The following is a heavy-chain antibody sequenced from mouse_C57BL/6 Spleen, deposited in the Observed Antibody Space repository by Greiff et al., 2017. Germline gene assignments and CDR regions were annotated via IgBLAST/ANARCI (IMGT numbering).Heavy chain of an antibody. J-gene: IGHJ3*01. D-gene: IGHD2-4*01. CDR2: FHPNRGST. Sequence: VQLQQPGAELVKPGASVKLSCKASGYTFTSYWMHWVKQRPGQGLEWIGMFHPNRGSTNYNEKFKSKATLTVDKSSSTAYMQLSSLTSEDSAVYYCARRDYDYDGGFAYWGQGTLVTVSA. V-gene: IGHV1-64*01. CDR1: GYTFTSYW. CDR3: ARRDYDYDGGFAY.